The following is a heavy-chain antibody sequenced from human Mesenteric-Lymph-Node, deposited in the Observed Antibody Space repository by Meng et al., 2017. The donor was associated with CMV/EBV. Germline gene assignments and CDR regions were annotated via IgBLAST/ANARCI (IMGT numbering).Heavy chain of an antibody. V-gene: IGHV4-34*01. J-gene: IGHJ4*02. CDR3: ARGSSYDILAGYFDY. D-gene: IGHD3-9*01. CDR1: GGSFSGYY. Sequence: QVELHQGGAGLLKPSAYLSVTCAVYGGSFSGYYWNWIRQSPEKGLEWIGEINHSGSTTYNPSFTSRIIISVDTSTNQISLNMSSVTAADTAVYYCARGSSYDILAGYFDYWGQGALVTVSS. CDR2: INHSGST.